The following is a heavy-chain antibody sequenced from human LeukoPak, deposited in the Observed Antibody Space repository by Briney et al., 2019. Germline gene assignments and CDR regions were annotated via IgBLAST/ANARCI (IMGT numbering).Heavy chain of an antibody. Sequence: PSETLSLTCTVSGGSISSYYWSWIRQPPGKGLEWIGYIYYSGSTNYNPSLKSRVTISVDTSKNQFSLKLSSVTAADTAVYYCARAGYCSGGSCASRYWGQGTLVTVSS. V-gene: IGHV4-59*01. CDR1: GGSISSYY. J-gene: IGHJ4*02. CDR2: IYYSGST. CDR3: ARAGYCSGGSCASRY. D-gene: IGHD2-15*01.